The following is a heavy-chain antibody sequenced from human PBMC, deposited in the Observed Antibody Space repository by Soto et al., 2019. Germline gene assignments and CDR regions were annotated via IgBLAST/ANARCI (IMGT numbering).Heavy chain of an antibody. D-gene: IGHD6-13*01. CDR3: ARVRMIAAAGIFYYYGMDV. J-gene: IGHJ6*02. CDR2: ISSSSGYI. CDR1: GFTFSSYS. Sequence: GGSLRLSCAASGFTFSSYSMNCVRQAPWKGLEWVSSISSSSGYIYYADSVKGRFTISRDNAKNSLYMQMNSLRAEDTAVYYWARVRMIAAAGIFYYYGMDVWGQGTTVTVSS. V-gene: IGHV3-21*01.